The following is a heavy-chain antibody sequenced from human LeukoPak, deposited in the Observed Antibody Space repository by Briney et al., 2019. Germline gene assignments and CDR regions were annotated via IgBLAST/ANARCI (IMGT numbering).Heavy chain of an antibody. CDR1: GFTFSSYA. Sequence: PGRSLRLSCAASGFTFSSYAMHWVRQAPGKGLEWVAVISYDGSNKYYADSVKGRFTISRDNSKNTLYLQMNSLRAEDTAVYYCAKGPYYYDSSGYYWFDYWGQGTLVTVSS. CDR3: AKGPYYYDSSGYYWFDY. D-gene: IGHD3-22*01. V-gene: IGHV3-30*04. J-gene: IGHJ4*02. CDR2: ISYDGSNK.